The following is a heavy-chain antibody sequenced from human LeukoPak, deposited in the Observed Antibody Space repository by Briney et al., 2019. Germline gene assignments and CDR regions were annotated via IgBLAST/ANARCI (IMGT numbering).Heavy chain of an antibody. CDR1: GYTFTSYG. CDR3: ARDFVERSGYAPNWFDP. J-gene: IGHJ5*02. V-gene: IGHV1-18*01. D-gene: IGHD5-12*01. CDR2: ISAYNGNT. Sequence: ASVKVSCKASGYTFTSYGISWVRQAPGQGLEWMGWISAYNGNTNYAQKLQGRVTMITDTSTSTAYMELRGLRSDDTAVYYCARDFVERSGYAPNWFDPWGQGTLVTVSS.